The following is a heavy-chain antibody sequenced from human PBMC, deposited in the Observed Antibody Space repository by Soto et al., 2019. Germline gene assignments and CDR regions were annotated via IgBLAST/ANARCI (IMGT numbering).Heavy chain of an antibody. Sequence: QVQLQQWGAGLLKPSETLSLTCAVYGGSFSGYYWTWIRQPPGTGLEWIGEINHSGSTNYNPSLKSRVTISVDTSKNQFSLKLTSVTAADTAVYYGARYKITGHFDYWGQGTLVTVSS. V-gene: IGHV4-34*01. CDR2: INHSGST. CDR1: GGSFSGYY. CDR3: ARYKITGHFDY. D-gene: IGHD2-8*02. J-gene: IGHJ4*02.